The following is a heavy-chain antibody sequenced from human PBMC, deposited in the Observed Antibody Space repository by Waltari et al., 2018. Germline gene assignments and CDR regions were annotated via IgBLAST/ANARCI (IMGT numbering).Heavy chain of an antibody. CDR2: INQDGSEM. CDR3: AREATATSLDH. Sequence: EVRLEESGGTSVQPGGSLRLSCATSGFTFGNYWMSWVRQAQGKGLEWVGNINQDGSEMHSVDSVKGRLFISRDNSKNALFLEMNSLRGEDSGVYYCAREATATSLDHWGQGTLVRVSS. CDR1: GFTFGNYW. V-gene: IGHV3-7*01. J-gene: IGHJ4*02. D-gene: IGHD4-17*01.